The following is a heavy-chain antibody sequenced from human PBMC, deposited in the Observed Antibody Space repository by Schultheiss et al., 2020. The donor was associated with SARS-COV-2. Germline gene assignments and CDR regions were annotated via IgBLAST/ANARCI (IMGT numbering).Heavy chain of an antibody. CDR1: GFTFSGSA. V-gene: IGHV3-30*04. CDR3: ARDDGIAVAGTDYYYGMDV. CDR2: ISYDGSNK. Sequence: GGSLRLSCAASGFTFSGSAMHWVRQAPGKGLEWVAVISYDGSNKYYADSVKGRFTISRDNSKNTLYLQMNSLRAGDTAVYYCARDDGIAVAGTDYYYGMDVWGQGTTVTVSS. J-gene: IGHJ6*02. D-gene: IGHD6-19*01.